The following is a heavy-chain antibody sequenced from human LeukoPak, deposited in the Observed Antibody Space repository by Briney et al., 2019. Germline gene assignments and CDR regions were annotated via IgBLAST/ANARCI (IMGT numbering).Heavy chain of an antibody. CDR2: INHSGST. Sequence: PSETLSLTCAVYGGSFSGYYWSWIRQPPGKGLEWIGEINHSGSTNYNPSLKSRVTISVDTSKNQFSLKLSSVTAADTAVYYCAGGSLGLTGRYKPVTRIFDYWGQGTLVTVSS. V-gene: IGHV4-34*01. J-gene: IGHJ4*02. CDR3: AGGSLGLTGRYKPVTRIFDY. D-gene: IGHD5-18*01. CDR1: GGSFSGYY.